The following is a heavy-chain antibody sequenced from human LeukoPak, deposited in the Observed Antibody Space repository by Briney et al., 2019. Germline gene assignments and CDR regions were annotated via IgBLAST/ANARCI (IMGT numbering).Heavy chain of an antibody. CDR3: ESGGVVGYSTYWFYDL. Sequence: RSGGSLRLSCEASGFTFSRNWMTWFRQAPGKGLEWVANIRHDGNEKYYVDSVKGRFTISRDNAKNSLYLQMNSLRAEDTDVYYCESGGVVGYSTYWFYDLWGRGTRVTVSS. V-gene: IGHV3-7*01. D-gene: IGHD5-12*01. CDR2: IRHDGNEK. J-gene: IGHJ2*01. CDR1: GFTFSRNW.